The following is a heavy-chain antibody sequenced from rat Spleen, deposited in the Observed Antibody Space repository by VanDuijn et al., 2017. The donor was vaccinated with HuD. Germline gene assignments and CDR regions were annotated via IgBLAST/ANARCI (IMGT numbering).Heavy chain of an antibody. CDR3: ARSYGGYTSNWFPY. D-gene: IGHD1-11*01. J-gene: IGHJ3*01. CDR2: IWGDGST. V-gene: IGHV2-15*01. CDR1: GFSLISYA. Sequence: QVQLKESGPGLVQPSQTLSLTCTVSGFSLISYAVNWVRQPPGKGLEWMGGIWGDGSTDYKSALKSRLRISRDTSKSQVFLKMNSLQTDDTVIYFCARSYGGYTSNWFPYWGQGTLVTVSS.